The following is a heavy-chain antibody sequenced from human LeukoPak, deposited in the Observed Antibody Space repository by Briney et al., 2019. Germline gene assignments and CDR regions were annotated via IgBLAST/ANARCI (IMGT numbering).Heavy chain of an antibody. CDR3: ARDGVYSRNFDAFDI. CDR1: GYTFTNYY. D-gene: IGHD6-13*01. J-gene: IGHJ3*02. CDR2: INPSSGGT. V-gene: IGHV1-2*02. Sequence: ASVKVSCRASGYTFTNYYLHWVRQAPEQGLEWMGWINPSSGGTDYAQKFQGRVTMTGDTSISTAYMELSSLKSDDTAVYYCARDGVYSRNFDAFDIWGQGTMVTVSS.